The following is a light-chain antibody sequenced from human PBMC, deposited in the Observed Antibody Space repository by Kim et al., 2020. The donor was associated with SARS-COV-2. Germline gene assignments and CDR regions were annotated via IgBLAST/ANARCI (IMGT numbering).Light chain of an antibody. V-gene: IGLV3-19*01. CDR3: NSRDSDGSRDFV. J-gene: IGLJ1*01. CDR1: SLRTYY. CDR2: GEN. Sequence: SSELTQDPNVSVALGQTVKITCRGDSLRTYYATWYQQKPGQAPTVVIYGENKRPSGTPDRFPASRSGDTSTLTITGAQAEDEADYHCNSRDSDGSRDFVF.